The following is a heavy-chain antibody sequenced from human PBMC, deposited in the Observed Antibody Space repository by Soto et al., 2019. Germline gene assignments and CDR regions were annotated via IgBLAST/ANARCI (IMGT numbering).Heavy chain of an antibody. D-gene: IGHD5-12*01. CDR3: AKETSAYEIDY. CDR1: GFIFSGYA. CDR2: ISYDGNTK. V-gene: IGHV3-30-3*01. Sequence: QVQLVESGGGVVQPGSSLRLSCAASGFIFSGYAMHWVRQAPGKGLEWVAVISYDGNTKYYAESVKGRFTVSRDNSKNTLYVQLNNLSAEDTAIYYCAKETSAYEIDYWGQGTLITVST. J-gene: IGHJ4*02.